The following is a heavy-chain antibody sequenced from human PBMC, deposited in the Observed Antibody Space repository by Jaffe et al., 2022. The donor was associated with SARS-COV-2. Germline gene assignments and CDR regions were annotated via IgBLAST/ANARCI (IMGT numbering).Heavy chain of an antibody. CDR1: GGSISSSSYY. J-gene: IGHJ4*02. D-gene: IGHD6-13*01. Sequence: QLQLQESGPGLVKPSETLSLTCTVSGGSISSSSYYWGWIRQPPGKGLEWIGSIYYSGSTYYNPSLKSRVTISVDTSKNQFSLKLSSVTAADTAVYYCAGRIAAAGTEPFDYWGQGTLVTVSS. CDR3: AGRIAAAGTEPFDY. V-gene: IGHV4-39*01. CDR2: IYYSGST.